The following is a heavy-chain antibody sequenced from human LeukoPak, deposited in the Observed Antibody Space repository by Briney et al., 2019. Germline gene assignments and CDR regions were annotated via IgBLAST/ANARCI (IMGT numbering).Heavy chain of an antibody. CDR2: FYAGGST. CDR3: ARDRPLYY. Sequence: GGSLRLSCAASGFTVSNNYMSWVRQAPGRGLEWVAIFYAGGSTFYADSVKGRFIISRDISKNTLFLQMNRLKPEDTAVYYFARDRPLYYWGPGNLVTVS. CDR1: GFTVSNNY. J-gene: IGHJ4*02. V-gene: IGHV3-66*02.